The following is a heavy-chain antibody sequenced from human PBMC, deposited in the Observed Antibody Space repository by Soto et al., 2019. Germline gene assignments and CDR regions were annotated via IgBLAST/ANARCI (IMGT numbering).Heavy chain of an antibody. Sequence: PGGSLRLSCAASGFTFSSYGMHWVRQAPGKGLEWVAVIWYDGSNKYYADSVKGRFTISRDNSKNTLYLQMNSLRAEDTAVYYCAREGSDTAIFFDYWGQGTLVTVSS. D-gene: IGHD5-18*01. CDR1: GFTFSSYG. J-gene: IGHJ4*02. CDR3: AREGSDTAIFFDY. CDR2: IWYDGSNK. V-gene: IGHV3-33*01.